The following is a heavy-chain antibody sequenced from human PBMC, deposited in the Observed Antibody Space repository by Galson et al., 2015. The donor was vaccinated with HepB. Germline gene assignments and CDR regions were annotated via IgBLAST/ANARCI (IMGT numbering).Heavy chain of an antibody. D-gene: IGHD4-23*01. CDR1: GYTFTSYD. J-gene: IGHJ5*01. CDR3: ARGCGSNSGWFDS. Sequence: SVKVSCKASGYTFTSYDIHWVRQAPGQGPEWLGWMNTSSGNTGYAQKFQGRVSLTRDTSISTAYMEMSSLRSEDTAIYYCARGCGSNSGWFDSWGQGTLVTVSS. CDR2: MNTSSGNT. V-gene: IGHV1-8*01.